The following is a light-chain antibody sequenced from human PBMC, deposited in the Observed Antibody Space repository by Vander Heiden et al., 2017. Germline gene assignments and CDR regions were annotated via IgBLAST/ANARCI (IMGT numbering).Light chain of an antibody. V-gene: IGLV1-40*01. CDR3: QSYDSSLSSSVI. CDR2: GIS. Sequence: QSVLTQPPSVSGAPGQRVTISCTGTSSNIGAGEHVHGYQQLPGKPPKVLIYGISKRPSGVPDRFSGSKSGTSASLAITGLQAEDEADYYCQSYDSSLSSSVIFGGGTKLTVL. CDR1: SSNIGAGEH. J-gene: IGLJ2*01.